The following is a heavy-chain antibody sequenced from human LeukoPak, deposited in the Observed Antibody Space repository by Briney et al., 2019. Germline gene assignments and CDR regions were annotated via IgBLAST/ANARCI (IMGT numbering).Heavy chain of an antibody. CDR3: ARVGVVGATFAFDI. CDR1: GHTFTSYD. V-gene: IGHV1-8*01. CDR2: MNPNSGNT. D-gene: IGHD1-26*01. Sequence: ASVTVSCKASGHTFTSYDINWVRQAAGQGREWMGWMNPNSGNTGYAQKCRGRVTMTSSTSISTAYMELSSLRSEDTAVYYCARVGVVGATFAFDIWGQGTMVTVSS. J-gene: IGHJ3*02.